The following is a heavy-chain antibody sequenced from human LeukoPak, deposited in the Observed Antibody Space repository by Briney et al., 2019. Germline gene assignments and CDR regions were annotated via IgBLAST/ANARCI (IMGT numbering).Heavy chain of an antibody. D-gene: IGHD3-22*01. J-gene: IGHJ3*02. CDR1: GGTFSSYA. V-gene: IGHV1-69*05. CDR3: AATRGRYDSSGYLTDAFDI. Sequence: ASVKVSCKASGGTFSSYAISWVRQAPGQGPEWMGGIIPIFGTANYAQKFQGRVTITTDESTSTAYMELSGLRSEDTAVYYCAATRGRYDSSGYLTDAFDIWGQGTMVTVSS. CDR2: IIPIFGTA.